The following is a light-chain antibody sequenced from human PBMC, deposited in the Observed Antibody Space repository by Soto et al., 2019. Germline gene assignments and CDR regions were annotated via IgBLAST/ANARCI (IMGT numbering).Light chain of an antibody. CDR1: SSDVGGYNY. CDR2: EVS. V-gene: IGLV2-8*01. Sequence: LAQPPSASGSPGQSVTISCTGTSSDVGGYNYVSWYQQHPGKAPELMIYEVSERPSGVPDRFSGPKSSNTASLTVSGLQAEDEADYYCSSYAGSNNFVCGTGTKVTVL. CDR3: SSYAGSNNFV. J-gene: IGLJ1*01.